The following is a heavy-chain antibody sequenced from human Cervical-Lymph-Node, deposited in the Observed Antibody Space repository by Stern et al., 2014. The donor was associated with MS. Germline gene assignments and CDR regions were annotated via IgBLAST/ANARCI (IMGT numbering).Heavy chain of an antibody. V-gene: IGHV4-39*01. J-gene: IGHJ5*02. Sequence: QVQLQESGPGLVKPSETLSLTCTVSGGSITSSSYYWGWIRQPPGKGLEWIGSIYYSGTTYYNPSLERRVSISVATSQIPFSLKVKPVTAADTAVYYCARHRAVAAARGEWFDPWGQGTLVTVSS. D-gene: IGHD2-15*01. CDR1: GGSITSSSYY. CDR2: IYYSGTT. CDR3: ARHRAVAAARGEWFDP.